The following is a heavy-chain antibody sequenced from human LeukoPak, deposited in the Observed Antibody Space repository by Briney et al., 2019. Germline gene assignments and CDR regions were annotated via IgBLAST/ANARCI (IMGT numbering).Heavy chain of an antibody. V-gene: IGHV4-59*01. CDR3: ASVSGYYGSDWFDP. D-gene: IGHD3-10*01. CDR2: IYYSGST. J-gene: IGHJ5*02. Sequence: SETLSLTCTVSGGSISSYYWSWIRQPPGKGLEWIGYIYYSGSTNYNPSLKSRVTISVDTSKNQFSLKLSSVTAAGTAVYYCASVSGYYGSDWFDPWGQGTLVTVSS. CDR1: GGSISSYY.